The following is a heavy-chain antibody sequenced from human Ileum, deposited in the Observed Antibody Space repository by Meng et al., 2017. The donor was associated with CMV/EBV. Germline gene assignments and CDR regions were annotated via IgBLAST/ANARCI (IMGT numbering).Heavy chain of an antibody. Sequence: VQLHVSGPGLVNSPQTLSLTCNVSGDSIISDDHYWSWIRQPPGKGLEWIGYVLYSGSTYYNPSLMSRVTISVDTSKNQFSLRLSSVTAADTAVYYCARELRYGDYYFDSWGQGTLVTVSS. V-gene: IGHV4-30-4*08. CDR3: ARELRYGDYYFDS. J-gene: IGHJ4*02. D-gene: IGHD4-17*01. CDR1: GDSIISDDHY. CDR2: VLYSGST.